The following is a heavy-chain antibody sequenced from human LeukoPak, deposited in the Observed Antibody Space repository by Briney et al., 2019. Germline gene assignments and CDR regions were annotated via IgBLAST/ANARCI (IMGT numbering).Heavy chain of an antibody. CDR3: ARDGLLWFGELKGDFDY. V-gene: IGHV3-66*01. CDR2: IYSGGST. Sequence: GGSLRLSCAASGFTVSSNYMSWVRQAPGKGLEWVSVIYSGGSTYYADSVKGRFTISRDNSKNTLYLQMNSLRAEDTAVYYCARDGLLWFGELKGDFDYWGQGTLVTVSS. J-gene: IGHJ4*02. CDR1: GFTVSSNY. D-gene: IGHD3-10*01.